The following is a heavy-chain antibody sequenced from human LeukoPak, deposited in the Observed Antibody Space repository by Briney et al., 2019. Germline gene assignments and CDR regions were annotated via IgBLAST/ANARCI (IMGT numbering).Heavy chain of an antibody. CDR3: ARGWYYGMDV. Sequence: GRSLRLSCAASGFTFNSFGMHWVRQAPGKGLEWVAVISYDGSNKYFADSVKGRFTISRDNSKNTLYLQMNSLRAEDTAVYCCARGWYYGMDVWGQGTTIAVSS. V-gene: IGHV3-30*03. CDR2: ISYDGSNK. D-gene: IGHD1-14*01. J-gene: IGHJ6*02. CDR1: GFTFNSFG.